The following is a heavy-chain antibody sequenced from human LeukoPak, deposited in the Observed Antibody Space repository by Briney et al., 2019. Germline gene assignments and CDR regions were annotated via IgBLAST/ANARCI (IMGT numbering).Heavy chain of an antibody. CDR2: FKTNYNQV. V-gene: IGHV3-23*05. D-gene: IGHD4-11*01. J-gene: IGHJ4*02. CDR3: ARSVPDYTRFDF. Sequence: QAGGSLRLSCVASGFTFSDYAMNWVRQAPGKGLEWVSTFKTNYNQVYYAESVRGRFTISTDNSKNTAYLQMNSLRVGDTALYYCARSVPDYTRFDFWGQGALVTVSS. CDR1: GFTFSDYA.